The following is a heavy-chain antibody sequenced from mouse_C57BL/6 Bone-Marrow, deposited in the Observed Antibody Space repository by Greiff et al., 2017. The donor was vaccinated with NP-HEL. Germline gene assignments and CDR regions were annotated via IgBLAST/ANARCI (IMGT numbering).Heavy chain of an antibody. CDR1: GFTINNTY. V-gene: IGHV14-3*01. Sequence: VQLQQSVAELVRPGASVKLSCTASGFTINNTYMHWVKPRPEQGLEWIGRIDPANGNTKYAPPFPGKATITADTSSHTAYLQLSSLTSEDTAIYYCATFNLYYFDYWGQGTTLTVSS. CDR3: ATFNLYYFDY. J-gene: IGHJ2*01. CDR2: IDPANGNT.